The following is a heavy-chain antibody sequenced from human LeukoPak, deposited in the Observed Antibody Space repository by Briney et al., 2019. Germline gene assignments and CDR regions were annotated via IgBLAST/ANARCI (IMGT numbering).Heavy chain of an antibody. Sequence: SQTLSLTCAISGDSVSSNSVTWNWIRQSPSRGLHWLGRTYYRSTWYNDYAVSVRGRITVNPDTSKNQFSLHLNSVTPEDTAVYYCARRLTQYDCFDPWGQGILVTVSS. V-gene: IGHV6-1*01. CDR3: ARRLTQYDCFDP. J-gene: IGHJ5*02. CDR1: GDSVSSNSVT. CDR2: TYYRSTWYN. D-gene: IGHD2-2*01.